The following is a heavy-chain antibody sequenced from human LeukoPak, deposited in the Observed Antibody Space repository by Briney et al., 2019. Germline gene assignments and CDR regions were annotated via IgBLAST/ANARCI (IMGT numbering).Heavy chain of an antibody. CDR2: INSDGSST. CDR1: GFTFSSYW. J-gene: IGHJ5*02. Sequence: PGGSLRLSCAASGFTFSSYWMHWVRQAPGKGLVWVSRINSDGSSTSYADSVKGRFTISRDNAKNTLYLQMNSLRAEDTAVYYCASLIVVVPAAIPWFDPWGQGTLVTVSS. D-gene: IGHD2-2*02. V-gene: IGHV3-74*01. CDR3: ASLIVVVPAAIPWFDP.